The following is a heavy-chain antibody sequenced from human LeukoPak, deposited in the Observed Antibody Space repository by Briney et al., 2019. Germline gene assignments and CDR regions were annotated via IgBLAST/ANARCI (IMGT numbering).Heavy chain of an antibody. D-gene: IGHD3-3*01. CDR1: GYTFTGYY. V-gene: IGHV1-2*02. CDR2: INPNSGGT. CDR3: ARDAILTYYDFWSGYPYFDY. J-gene: IGHJ4*02. Sequence: GSVKVSCKASGYTFTGYYMHWVRQAPGQGLEWMGWINPNSGGTNYAQKFQGRVTMTRDTSISTAYMELSRLRSDDTAVYYCARDAILTYYDFWSGYPYFDYWGQGTLVTVSS.